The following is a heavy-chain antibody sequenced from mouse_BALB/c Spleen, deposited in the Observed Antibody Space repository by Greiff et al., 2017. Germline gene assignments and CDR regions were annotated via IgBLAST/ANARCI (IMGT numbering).Heavy chain of an antibody. D-gene: IGHD1-1*01. CDR3: ERDYYYGTPYWYFDV. J-gene: IGHJ1*01. CDR1: GFTFSDYS. V-gene: IGHV5-4*02. CDR2: ISDGGSYT. Sequence: EVKLMESGGGLVKPGGSLKLSCAASGFTFSDYSMYWVRQTPEKRLEWVATISDGGSYTYYPDSVTGRFTISRDNAKNNLYLQMSSLKSEDTAMYCCERDYYYGTPYWYFDVWGAGTPVTVSA.